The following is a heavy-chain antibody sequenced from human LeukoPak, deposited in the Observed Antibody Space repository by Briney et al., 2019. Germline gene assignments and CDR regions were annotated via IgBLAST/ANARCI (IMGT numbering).Heavy chain of an antibody. D-gene: IGHD6-19*01. CDR3: GPSSWDY. CDR1: GFTFSNYW. CDR2: IKQDGSEK. J-gene: IGHJ4*02. Sequence: GGSLRLSCAASGFTFSNYWMSWVRQAPGKGLEWVANIKQDGSEKYYVDSVKGRFTISRDNAKNSLYLQMNSLRAEDAAIYYCGPSSWDYWGQGTLVTVSS. V-gene: IGHV3-7*01.